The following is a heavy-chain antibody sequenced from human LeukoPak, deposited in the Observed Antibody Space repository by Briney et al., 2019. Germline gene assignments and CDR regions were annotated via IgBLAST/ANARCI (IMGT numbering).Heavy chain of an antibody. CDR1: GYTFTRYY. V-gene: IGHV1-46*01. J-gene: IGHJ4*02. CDR2: INPSGGST. D-gene: IGHD6-13*01. CDR3: ARALAAAAGRRAGMMGD. Sequence: ASVKVSCKASGYTFTRYYIHWVRQALGQGLEWLGIINPSGGSTSNTQKFQGRVTMTTDMSTSTVYMELSSLRSEDTAVYYCARALAAAAGRRAGMMGDWGQGTLVTVSS.